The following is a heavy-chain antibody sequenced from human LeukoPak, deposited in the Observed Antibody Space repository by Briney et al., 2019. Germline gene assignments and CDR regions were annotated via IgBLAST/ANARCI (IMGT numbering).Heavy chain of an antibody. CDR2: IKQDGSEK. Sequence: VGSLRLSCAASGFTFSSYWMSWVRQAPGKGLEWVANIKQDGSEKYYVDSVKGRFTISRDNAKNSLYLQMNSLRAEDTAVYYCARDYTQYKLLSHDNCFDPWGQGTLVTVSS. CDR1: GFTFSSYW. V-gene: IGHV3-7*01. J-gene: IGHJ5*02. D-gene: IGHD2-2*01. CDR3: ARDYTQYKLLSHDNCFDP.